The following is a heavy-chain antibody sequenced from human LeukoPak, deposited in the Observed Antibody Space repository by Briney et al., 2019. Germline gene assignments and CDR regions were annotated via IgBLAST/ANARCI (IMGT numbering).Heavy chain of an antibody. V-gene: IGHV3-73*01. CDR3: TTILFY. CDR1: GFILSDPA. D-gene: IGHD2/OR15-2a*01. J-gene: IGHJ4*02. Sequence: GGSLRLSCAASGFILSDPAIHWVRQASGKGLERVGRIRSKANSYATAYAASAKGRFTISRDDSKNTAYLQMNSLKTEDTAVYYCTTILFYWGQGTLVTVSS. CDR2: IRSKANSYAT.